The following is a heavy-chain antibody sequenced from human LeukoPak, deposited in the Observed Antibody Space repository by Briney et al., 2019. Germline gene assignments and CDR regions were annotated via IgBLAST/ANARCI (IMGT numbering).Heavy chain of an antibody. J-gene: IGHJ4*02. CDR2: INPNSGGT. D-gene: IGHD6-19*01. CDR3: ARAAGGYSSGWLYYYFDY. Sequence: ASVKVSCKASGYTFTSYGISWVRQAPGQGLEWMGWINPNSGGTNYAQKFQGRVTMTRDTSISTAYMELSRLRSDDTAVYYCARAAGGYSSGWLYYYFDYWGQGTLVTVSS. CDR1: GYTFTSYG. V-gene: IGHV1-2*02.